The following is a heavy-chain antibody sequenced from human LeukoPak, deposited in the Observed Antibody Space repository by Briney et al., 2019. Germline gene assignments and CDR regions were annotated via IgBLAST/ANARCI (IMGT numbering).Heavy chain of an antibody. V-gene: IGHV3-49*04. D-gene: IGHD3-10*01. J-gene: IGHJ4*02. CDR3: TRVGRSGSYYTRFDY. CDR1: GFTFGDYA. CDR2: IRSKAYGGTT. Sequence: GGSLRLSCTAAGFTFGDYAMSWVRQAPGKGLEWVGFIRSKAYGGTTEYAASVKGRFTISRDDSKSIAYLQMNSLKTEDTAVYYCTRVGRSGSYYTRFDYWGQGTLVTVSS.